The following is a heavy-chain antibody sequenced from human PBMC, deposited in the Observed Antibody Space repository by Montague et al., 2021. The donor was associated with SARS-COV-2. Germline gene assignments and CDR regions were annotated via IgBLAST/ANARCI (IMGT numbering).Heavy chain of an antibody. J-gene: IGHJ4*02. Sequence: SETLSLTCTVSGGSISNYYWSWIRQPAGKGLEWIGRINTSASTNXNPSLKSRTPMSVDTSKNQFSLELSSVTAADPAIYYCARDYSHCSGGSCVFDYWGQGTLVTVSS. D-gene: IGHD2-15*01. CDR2: INTSAST. CDR1: GGSISNYY. CDR3: ARDYSHCSGGSCVFDY. V-gene: IGHV4-4*07.